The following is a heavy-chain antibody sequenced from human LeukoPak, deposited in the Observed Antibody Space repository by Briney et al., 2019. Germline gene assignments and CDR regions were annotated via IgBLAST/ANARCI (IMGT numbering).Heavy chain of an antibody. CDR2: INHSGST. CDR3: ARLIPPISIVGATEDDY. V-gene: IGHV4-34*01. Sequence: PSETLSLTCTVSGGSISGYYWSWIRQPPGKGLEWIGEINHSGSTNYNPSLKSRVTISVDTSKNQFSLKLSSVTAADTAVYYCARLIPPISIVGATEDDYWGQGTLVTVSS. CDR1: GGSISGYY. D-gene: IGHD1-26*01. J-gene: IGHJ4*02.